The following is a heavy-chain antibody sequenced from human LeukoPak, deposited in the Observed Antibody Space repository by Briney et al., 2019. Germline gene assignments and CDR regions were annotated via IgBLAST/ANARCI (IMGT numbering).Heavy chain of an antibody. D-gene: IGHD3-3*01. V-gene: IGHV3-30*04. CDR3: ARDSHDFWSGYSLARYMDV. Sequence: GGSLRLSCAASGFTFSSHAMHWVRQAPGKGLEWVAVISYDGSNKYYADSVKGRFTISRDNSKNTLYLQMDSLRAEDTAVYYCARDSHDFWSGYSLARYMDVWGKGTTVTVSS. CDR2: ISYDGSNK. CDR1: GFTFSSHA. J-gene: IGHJ6*03.